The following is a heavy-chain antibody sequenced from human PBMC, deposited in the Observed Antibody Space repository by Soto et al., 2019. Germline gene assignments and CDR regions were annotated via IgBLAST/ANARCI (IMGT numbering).Heavy chain of an antibody. CDR2: ILYDGINK. CDR3: AKDLGSRKPYYYYAMDV. Sequence: GQLVESGGGVVQPGTSLRLSCEASGFRVRRFGMHWVRQAQGKGLEWVAVILYDGINKYYAESVKARFIISRDKSENTLYLQMKDLRADDKAAYYCAKDLGSRKPYYYYAMDVWGQGNTVGVSS. CDR1: GFRVRRFG. J-gene: IGHJ6*01. D-gene: IGHD3-10*01. V-gene: IGHV3-30*18.